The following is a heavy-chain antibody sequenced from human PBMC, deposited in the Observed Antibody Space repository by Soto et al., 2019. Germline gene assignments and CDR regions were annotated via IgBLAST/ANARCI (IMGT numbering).Heavy chain of an antibody. CDR1: GGTFSSYA. D-gene: IGHD3-22*01. J-gene: IGHJ5*02. Sequence: SVKVSCKASGGTFSSYAISWVRQAPGPGLEWMGGIIPILGTANYAQKFQGRVTITADKSTSTAYMELSSLRSEDTAVYYCAGREDYYDSSDNWFDPWGQGTLVTVSS. CDR2: IIPILGTA. V-gene: IGHV1-69*06. CDR3: AGREDYYDSSDNWFDP.